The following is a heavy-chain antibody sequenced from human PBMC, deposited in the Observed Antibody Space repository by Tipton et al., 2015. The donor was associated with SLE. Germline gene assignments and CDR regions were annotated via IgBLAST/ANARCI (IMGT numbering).Heavy chain of an antibody. Sequence: SLRLSCAASGFTFSGSAMHWVRQASGKGLEWVGRIRSKANSYATAYAASVKGRFTISRDDSKNTAYLQMNSLKTEDTAVYYCTRPYDYGDYERELGSNGMDVWGQGTTVTVSS. D-gene: IGHD4-17*01. CDR2: IRSKANSYAT. V-gene: IGHV3-73*01. CDR1: GFTFSGSA. CDR3: TRPYDYGDYERELGSNGMDV. J-gene: IGHJ6*02.